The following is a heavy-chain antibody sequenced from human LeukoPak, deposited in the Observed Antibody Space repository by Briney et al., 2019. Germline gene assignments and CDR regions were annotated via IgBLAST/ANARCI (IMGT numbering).Heavy chain of an antibody. D-gene: IGHD4-17*01. J-gene: IGHJ4*02. Sequence: ASVKVSCKASGYTFTGYYMHWVRQAPGQGLEWMGWINPNNGGTNYAQKFQGRVTMTRDTSISTAHMELRWLRSDDTAVYYCARDQDGADYWGQGTLVTVSS. V-gene: IGHV1-2*02. CDR3: ARDQDGADY. CDR2: INPNNGGT. CDR1: GYTFTGYY.